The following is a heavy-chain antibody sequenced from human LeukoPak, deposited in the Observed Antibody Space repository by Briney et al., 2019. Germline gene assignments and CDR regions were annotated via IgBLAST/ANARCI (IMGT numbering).Heavy chain of an antibody. CDR1: DYSISSSNF. D-gene: IGHD1-26*01. V-gene: IGHV4-28*05. J-gene: IGHJ4*02. Sequence: PSDTLSLTCTVSDYSISSSNFWGWIRQPPGKGLEWIAYIYYTGNIYYNPSLKSRVTMSIDTSKNQFSLKLTSVTAVDTAVYYCARGRYYFDYWGQGTLVTVSS. CDR3: ARGRYYFDY. CDR2: IYYTGNI.